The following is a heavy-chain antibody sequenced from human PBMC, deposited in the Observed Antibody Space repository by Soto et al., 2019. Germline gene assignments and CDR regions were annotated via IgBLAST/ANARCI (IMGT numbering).Heavy chain of an antibody. CDR1: GGSFSGYY. V-gene: IGHV4-34*12. CDR2: IIHTGNT. D-gene: IGHD2-2*01. J-gene: IGHJ5*02. CDR3: ARRYCTSTSCLAGFDP. Sequence: SETLSLTCAVYGGSFSGYYWSWIRQPPGKGLEWIGEIIHTGNTKYKPSLKGRVTISVDTSKNQFSLKLTSVTAADTALYYCARRYCTSTSCLAGFDPWGRGTLVTVSS.